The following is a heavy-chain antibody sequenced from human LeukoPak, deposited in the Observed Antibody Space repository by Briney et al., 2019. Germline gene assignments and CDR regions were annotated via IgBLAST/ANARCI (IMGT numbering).Heavy chain of an antibody. CDR1: GGSISSYY. CDR3: AREDTMIGLDP. Sequence: SETLSLTCTVSGGSISSYYWSWIRQPPGKGLEWIGYIYYSGSTNYNPSLKSRVTISVDTSKNQFSLKLSSVTAADTAVYYCAREDTMIGLDPWGQGTLVTVSS. J-gene: IGHJ5*02. D-gene: IGHD3-22*01. V-gene: IGHV4-59*01. CDR2: IYYSGST.